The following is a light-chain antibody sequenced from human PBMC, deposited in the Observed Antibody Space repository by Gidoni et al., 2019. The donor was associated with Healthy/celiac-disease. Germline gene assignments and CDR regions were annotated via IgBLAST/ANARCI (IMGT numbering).Light chain of an antibody. CDR3: QQYYSYPLT. Sequence: AIRMTQSPSSFSASTGDRVTITCRASPGISSYLAWYQQKPGKAPKLLIYAAPTLQSGVPSRFSGSGSGTDFTLTIRCLQSEDFATYYCQQYYSYPLTFGGGTKVEIK. CDR1: PGISSY. J-gene: IGKJ4*01. CDR2: AAP. V-gene: IGKV1-8*01.